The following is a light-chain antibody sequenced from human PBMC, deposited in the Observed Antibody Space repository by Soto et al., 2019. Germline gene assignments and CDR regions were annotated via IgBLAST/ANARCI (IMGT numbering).Light chain of an antibody. CDR3: QQSYSTPLT. V-gene: IGKV1-39*01. Sequence: DIQMTQSPSSLSASVGDRVTITCRASLTIGDSLSWFQQKAGKPPTLLIYGASALQSGVPARFSGSGSGTDFTLTISNMQREDFATYYCQQSYSTPLTFGPGTKVDIK. CDR1: LTIGDS. CDR2: GAS. J-gene: IGKJ1*01.